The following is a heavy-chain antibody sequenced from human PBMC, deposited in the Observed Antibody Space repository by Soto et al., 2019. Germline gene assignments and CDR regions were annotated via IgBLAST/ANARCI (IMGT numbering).Heavy chain of an antibody. CDR1: GGPISSGGYY. V-gene: IGHV4-31*03. D-gene: IGHD4-17*01. Sequence: SETLSLTCTVSGGPISSGGYYWSWIRQHPGKGLEWIGYIYYSGSTYYNPSLKSRVTISVDTSKNQFSLKLSSVTAADTAVYYCARDGTLAHGDYYYYGMDVWGQGTRVTVSS. CDR3: ARDGTLAHGDYYYYGMDV. J-gene: IGHJ6*02. CDR2: IYYSGST.